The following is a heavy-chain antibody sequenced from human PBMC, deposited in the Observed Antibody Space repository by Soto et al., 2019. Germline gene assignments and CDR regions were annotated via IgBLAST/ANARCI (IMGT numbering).Heavy chain of an antibody. CDR3: ARDAIAVARSHNWFDP. CDR2: INTNTGNP. J-gene: IGHJ5*02. D-gene: IGHD6-13*01. V-gene: IGHV7-4-1*01. CDR1: GYTFTSYA. Sequence: GASVKVSCKASGYTFTSYAMNWVRQAPGQGLEWMGWINTNTGNPTYAQGFTGRFVFSLDTSVSTAYLQICSLKAEDTAVYYCARDAIAVARSHNWFDPWGQATLVTVSS.